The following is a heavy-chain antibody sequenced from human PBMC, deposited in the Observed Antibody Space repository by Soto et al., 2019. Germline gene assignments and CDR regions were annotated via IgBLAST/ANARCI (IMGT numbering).Heavy chain of an antibody. D-gene: IGHD3-10*01. CDR2: VNPILSMS. V-gene: IGHV1-69*04. J-gene: IGHJ4*02. CDR1: GDTFSFYS. Sequence: QVQLVQSGAEVKRPGSSVKVSCKASGDTFSFYSINWVRQAPGLGLEWMGRVNPILSMSNYAQRFQGRVTKTADKSTSTAYMELSGLRSEDTAMYYCATNYGSGYRAFDYWGQGALVTVSS. CDR3: ATNYGSGYRAFDY.